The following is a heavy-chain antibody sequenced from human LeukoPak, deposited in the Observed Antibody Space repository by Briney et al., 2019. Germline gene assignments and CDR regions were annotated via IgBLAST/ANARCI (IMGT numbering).Heavy chain of an antibody. D-gene: IGHD6-13*01. CDR1: GGSISSYY. CDR2: IYYSGST. CDR3: ARGGSKKQPNDAFDI. J-gene: IGHJ3*02. Sequence: PSETLSLTCTVSGGSISSYYWSWIRQPPGKGLEWIGYIYYSGSTNYNPSLKSRVTISVDTSKNQFSLKLSSVTAADTAVYYCARGGSKKQPNDAFDIWGQGTMVTVSS. V-gene: IGHV4-59*01.